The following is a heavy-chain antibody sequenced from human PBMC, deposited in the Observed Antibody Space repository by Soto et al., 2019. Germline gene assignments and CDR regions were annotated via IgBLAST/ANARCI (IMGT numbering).Heavy chain of an antibody. CDR3: LIAVAGSFAPDY. V-gene: IGHV3-21*01. Sequence: GGSLRLSCAGSGFTFSTYSMNWVRQAPGKGLEWVSYISSSSTYIYYADSVKGRFTISRDNAKNSPYLQMNSLRAEDTAVYYCLIAVAGSFAPDYWGQGTLVTVSS. D-gene: IGHD6-19*01. CDR2: ISSSSTYI. J-gene: IGHJ4*02. CDR1: GFTFSTYS.